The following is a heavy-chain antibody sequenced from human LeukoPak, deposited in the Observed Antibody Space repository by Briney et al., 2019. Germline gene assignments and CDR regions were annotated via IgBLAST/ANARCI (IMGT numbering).Heavy chain of an antibody. CDR3: AAVFGSGYYYYFDY. CDR1: GFTFTSSS. D-gene: IGHD3-22*01. V-gene: IGHV1-58*02. CDR2: IAVGSGNT. Sequence: GASVKVSCRASGFTFTSSSMQWGRQARGQRLEWIGWIAVGSGNTNYAQKFQGRVTITRDTSTSTAYMELSSLRSEDTALYYCAAVFGSGYYYYFDYWGQGTLVTVSS. J-gene: IGHJ4*02.